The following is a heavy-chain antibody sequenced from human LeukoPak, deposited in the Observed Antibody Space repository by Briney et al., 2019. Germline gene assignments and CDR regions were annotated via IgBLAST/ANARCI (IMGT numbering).Heavy chain of an antibody. Sequence: TGGSLRLSCAASGFTFSSYGTHWVRQAPGKGLEWVAVIWYDGSNKYYADSVKGRFTISRDNSKNTLYLQMNSLRAEDTAVYYCAKDPDIVGITTGGYFDYWGQGTLVTVSS. CDR2: IWYDGSNK. V-gene: IGHV3-33*06. D-gene: IGHD2-15*01. CDR3: AKDPDIVGITTGGYFDY. CDR1: GFTFSSYG. J-gene: IGHJ4*02.